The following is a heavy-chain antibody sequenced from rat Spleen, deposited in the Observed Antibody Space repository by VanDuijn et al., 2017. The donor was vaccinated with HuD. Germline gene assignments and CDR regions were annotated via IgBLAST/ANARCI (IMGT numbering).Heavy chain of an antibody. CDR3: SRGLGPHWFAY. CDR1: GFTFSDYY. Sequence: EVQLVESDGGLVQPGRSLKLSCAASGFTFSDYYMAWVRQAPTKGLEWVATISSDGASTYYRDSVRGRFIISRDDAKSTLYLQMDSLRSEDTATYYCSRGLGPHWFAYWGQGILVTVSS. D-gene: IGHD4-6*01. V-gene: IGHV5-29*01. CDR2: ISSDGAST. J-gene: IGHJ3*01.